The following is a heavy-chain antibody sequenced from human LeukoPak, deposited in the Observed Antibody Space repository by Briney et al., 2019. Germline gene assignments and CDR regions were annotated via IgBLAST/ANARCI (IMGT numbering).Heavy chain of an antibody. Sequence: GRSLRLSCAASGFTFDDYAMHWVRQAPGKGLEWVSGIFWNSGSIGYADSVKGRFTVSRDNAKNSLYLQMNSLRAGDTAFYYCAKLAPPGGTTGDSNYYFDYWGQGTLVTVSS. CDR2: IFWNSGSI. CDR1: GFTFDDYA. CDR3: AKLAPPGGTTGDSNYYFDY. V-gene: IGHV3-9*01. D-gene: IGHD1-1*01. J-gene: IGHJ4*02.